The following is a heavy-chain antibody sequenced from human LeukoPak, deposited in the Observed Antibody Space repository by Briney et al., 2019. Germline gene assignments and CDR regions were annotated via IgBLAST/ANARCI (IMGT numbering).Heavy chain of an antibody. CDR1: GFTFTDYY. Sequence: ASVKVSCKASGFTFTDYYTHWVRQAPGQGFEWVGWINPHSGGTHSAQKFQGRVTMTRDTSISTAYMEVSRLRSDDTAVFYCARGLELERPDYWGQGTLVTVSS. CDR3: ARGLELERPDY. D-gene: IGHD1-1*01. J-gene: IGHJ4*02. V-gene: IGHV1-2*02. CDR2: INPHSGGT.